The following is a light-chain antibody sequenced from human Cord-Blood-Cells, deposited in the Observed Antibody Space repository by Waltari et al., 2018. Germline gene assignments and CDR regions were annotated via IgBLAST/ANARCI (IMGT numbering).Light chain of an antibody. Sequence: DIQMTQSPSTLSAPVGDRVTIICRASQSISSWLAWYQQNPGKAPKLLSYDASSLETGVPSRFSGSVSATEFTLTISSLQPNDFATYYCQQYNSYPLTFGGGTKVEIK. J-gene: IGKJ4*01. CDR1: QSISSW. CDR2: DAS. V-gene: IGKV1-5*02. CDR3: QQYNSYPLT.